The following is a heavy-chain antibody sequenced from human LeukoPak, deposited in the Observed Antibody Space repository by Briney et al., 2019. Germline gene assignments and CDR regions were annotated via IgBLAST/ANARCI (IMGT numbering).Heavy chain of an antibody. CDR2: INHSGST. J-gene: IGHJ5*02. CDR3: ARQYYDYVWGSYRPLDP. Sequence: SETLSLTCAVYGGSFSGYYWSWIRQPPGKGLEWIGEINHSGSTNYNPSLKSRVTISVDTSKNQFSLKLSSVTAADTAVYYCARQYYDYVWGSYRPLDPWGQGTLVTVSS. V-gene: IGHV4-34*01. CDR1: GGSFSGYY. D-gene: IGHD3-16*02.